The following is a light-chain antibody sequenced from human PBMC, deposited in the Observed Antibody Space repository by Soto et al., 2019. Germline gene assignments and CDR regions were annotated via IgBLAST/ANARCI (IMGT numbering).Light chain of an antibody. CDR3: PQYDSSHQWGYT. V-gene: IGKV3-20*01. CDR1: QSVGSAY. CDR2: GAS. Sequence: EFVLTQSPDTLSLSPGERATLSCRASQSVGSAYIAWYQQKPGQAPRLLLSGASKRATGIPDRFSGSGSGSDFTHTISRLETEDFAFYYCPQYDSSHQWGYTFGQGTKLEIK. J-gene: IGKJ2*01.